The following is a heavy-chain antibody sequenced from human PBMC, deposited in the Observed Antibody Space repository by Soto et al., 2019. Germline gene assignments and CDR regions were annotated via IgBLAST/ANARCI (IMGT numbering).Heavy chain of an antibody. V-gene: IGHV1-18*01. CDR1: GYTFTSYG. CDR2: ISAYNGKT. D-gene: IGHD5-12*01. CDR3: ARGGDVNYYQGRDV. J-gene: IGHJ6*02. Sequence: QVQLVQSGGEVKKPGASVKLSCTASGYTFTSYGISWVRQAPGQWLEWMGWISAYNGKTNYAQNVQGRVTITTDTSTRPAYMDMRSMRSDDTAVYYCARGGDVNYYQGRDVWGQGTTVTVSS.